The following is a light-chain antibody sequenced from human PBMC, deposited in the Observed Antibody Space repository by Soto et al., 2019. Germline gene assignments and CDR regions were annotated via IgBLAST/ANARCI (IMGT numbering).Light chain of an antibody. CDR2: DAS. Sequence: EIVLTQSPGTLSLSPGERATLSCRASQSVSRRYLAWYQKKPGQVPRLLIQDASSRATGIPDRFSGSGSGTDFTLTVSRLEPEDFAVYYCQQYGSSPVTFGQGTKVEIK. CDR3: QQYGSSPVT. V-gene: IGKV3-20*01. J-gene: IGKJ2*01. CDR1: QSVSRRY.